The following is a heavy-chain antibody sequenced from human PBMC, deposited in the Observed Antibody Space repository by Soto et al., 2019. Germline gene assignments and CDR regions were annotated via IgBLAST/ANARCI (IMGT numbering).Heavy chain of an antibody. CDR2: ISYDGSNK. CDR1: GFTFSSYA. V-gene: IGHV3-30-3*01. J-gene: IGHJ6*02. Sequence: GGSLRLSCAASGFTFSSYAMHWVRQAPGKGLEWVAVISYDGSNKYYADSVKGRFTISRDNSKNTLYLQMNSLRAEDTAVYYCASRYCSSTSCYAGGMDVWGQGTTVTVSS. CDR3: ASRYCSSTSCYAGGMDV. D-gene: IGHD2-2*01.